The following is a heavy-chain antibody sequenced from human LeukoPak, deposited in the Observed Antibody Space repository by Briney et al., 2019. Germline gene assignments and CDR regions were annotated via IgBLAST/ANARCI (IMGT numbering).Heavy chain of an antibody. CDR2: INPSGGST. Sequence: ASVKVSCKASGYTFTSYSIHWVRQAPGQGLEWMGIINPSGGSTSYAQKFQGRVTMTRDTSTSTVYMELSSLRSEDTAVYYCARVKVYYDSSGGTLDYWGQGTLVTVSS. CDR1: GYTFTSYS. V-gene: IGHV1-46*01. D-gene: IGHD3-22*01. J-gene: IGHJ4*02. CDR3: ARVKVYYDSSGGTLDY.